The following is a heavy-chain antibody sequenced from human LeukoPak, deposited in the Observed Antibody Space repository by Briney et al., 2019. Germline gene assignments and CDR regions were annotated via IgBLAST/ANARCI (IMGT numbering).Heavy chain of an antibody. CDR1: GGSFSGYY. J-gene: IGHJ4*02. CDR3: ARRTTVTIPFGY. Sequence: SETLSLTCAVYGGSFSGYYWSWIRQPPGKGLEWSGEVNHSGSTNYNPSLKSRVTISVDKSKNQFSLKLSSVTAADTAVYYCARRTTVTIPFGYWGQGTLVTVSS. CDR2: VNHSGST. D-gene: IGHD4-11*01. V-gene: IGHV4-34*01.